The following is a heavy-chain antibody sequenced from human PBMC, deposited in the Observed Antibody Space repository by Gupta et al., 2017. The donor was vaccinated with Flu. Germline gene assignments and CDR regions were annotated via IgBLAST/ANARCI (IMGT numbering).Heavy chain of an antibody. V-gene: IGHV3-23*01. CDR2: ISCSCGRK. Sequence: EVQLLESGGGLVQPGGSRRLSAAAYGFAFSSYAMTCVRQASGKGLDWVSNISCSCGRKYYDDSVKGRFKISRDNSKNTLYLQMNRLRAEDTVVYYCAKDRYGDHCLGWYYGMDVWGQGTTVTVSS. CDR3: AKDRYGDHCLGWYYGMDV. J-gene: IGHJ6*02. D-gene: IGHD4-17*01. CDR1: GFAFSSYA.